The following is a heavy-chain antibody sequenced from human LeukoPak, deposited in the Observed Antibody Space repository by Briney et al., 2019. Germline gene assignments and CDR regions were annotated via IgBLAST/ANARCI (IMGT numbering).Heavy chain of an antibody. V-gene: IGHV1-46*01. J-gene: IGHJ4*02. CDR2: INPSGGST. D-gene: IGHD6-25*01. CDR1: GYTFTSYY. CDR3: ARVVRRTAAFDY. Sequence: GASVKVSCKASGYTFTSYYMHWVRQATGQGLEWMGIINPSGGSTSYAQKFQGRVTMTRDMSTSTVYMELSSLRSEDTAVYYCARVVRRTAAFDYWGQGTLVTVSS.